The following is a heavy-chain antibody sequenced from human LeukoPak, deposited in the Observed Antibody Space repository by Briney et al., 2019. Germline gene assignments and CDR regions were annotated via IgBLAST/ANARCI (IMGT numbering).Heavy chain of an antibody. CDR3: ARGYGSGSYNNFNQ. Sequence: SETLSLTCAVYGGSFSGYYWSWIRQPPGKGLEWIGYIHYTGTTDCNPSLTSRVTMSVDTSKNQFSLLLTSVTAADTAVYYCARGYGSGSYNNFNQWGQGLLVAVSS. V-gene: IGHV4-59*01. CDR2: IHYTGTT. D-gene: IGHD3-10*01. J-gene: IGHJ4*02. CDR1: GGSFSGYY.